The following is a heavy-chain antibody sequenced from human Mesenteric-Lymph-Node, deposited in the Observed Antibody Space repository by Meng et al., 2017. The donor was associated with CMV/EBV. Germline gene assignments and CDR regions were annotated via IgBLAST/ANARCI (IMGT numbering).Heavy chain of an antibody. Sequence: ASVKVSCKASGYTFIGYYIHWVRQAPGQGLEWMAWINPNSGDTNYAQSFQGRVSLTRDTSISTAYMELSRLRSDDTAVYYCARKPTSFPFDPWGQGTLVTVSS. J-gene: IGHJ5*02. CDR3: ARKPTSFPFDP. V-gene: IGHV1-2*02. CDR2: INPNSGDT. CDR1: GYTFIGYY. D-gene: IGHD2-2*01.